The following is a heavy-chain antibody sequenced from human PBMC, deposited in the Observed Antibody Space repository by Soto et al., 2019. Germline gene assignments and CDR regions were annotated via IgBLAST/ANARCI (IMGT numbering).Heavy chain of an antibody. CDR2: INAGNGNT. D-gene: IGHD1-20*01. J-gene: IGHJ4*02. CDR3: ARDKITGSLDY. Sequence: SVNVSCKASGYTFTSYAMHWVRQAPGQRLEWMGWINAGNGNTKYSQKFQGRVTITRDTSASTAYMELSSLRSEDTAVYYCARDKITGSLDYWGQGTLVTVSS. V-gene: IGHV1-3*01. CDR1: GYTFTSYA.